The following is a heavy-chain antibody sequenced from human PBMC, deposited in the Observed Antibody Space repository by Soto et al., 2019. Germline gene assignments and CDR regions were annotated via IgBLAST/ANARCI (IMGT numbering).Heavy chain of an antibody. CDR1: GFTFSSYS. CDR2: IGSSSSIT. J-gene: IGHJ4*02. Sequence: GGSLRLSCAASGFTFSSYSLNWVRQATGKGLEWISYIGSSSSITYFADSVKGRFTISRDNGKNSLYLQMNNLRAEDTAVYYCASGTPFDYWGQGTLVTVSS. CDR3: ASGTPFDY. V-gene: IGHV3-48*01.